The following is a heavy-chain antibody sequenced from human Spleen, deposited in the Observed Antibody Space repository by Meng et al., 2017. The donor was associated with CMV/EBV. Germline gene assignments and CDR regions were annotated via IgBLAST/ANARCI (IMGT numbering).Heavy chain of an antibody. J-gene: IGHJ5*02. CDR2: IYWNDHD. Sequence: TLSLTCTVSGGSVSSGGSYWSWIRQPPGKALEWLALIYWNDHDRYSPSLQSRLTITKDTSKNQVVLTMTKMDPVDTATYYCAHSSLYNWFDPWGQGTLVTVSS. CDR3: AHSSLYNWFDP. V-gene: IGHV2-5*08. CDR1: GGSVSSGGSY.